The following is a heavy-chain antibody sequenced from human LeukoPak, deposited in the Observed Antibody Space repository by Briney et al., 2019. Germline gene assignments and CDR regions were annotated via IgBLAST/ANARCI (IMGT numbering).Heavy chain of an antibody. Sequence: SETLSLTCSVSGGSISGSSFYWGWIRQPPGKGLEWIGTIYYSGSAYYNSSLKSRVTISVDTSKNQFSLKLSSVTAADTAVYYCARDGYNPIDYWGRGTLVTVSS. CDR1: GGSISGSSFY. J-gene: IGHJ4*02. V-gene: IGHV4-39*02. D-gene: IGHD5-24*01. CDR3: ARDGYNPIDY. CDR2: IYYSGSA.